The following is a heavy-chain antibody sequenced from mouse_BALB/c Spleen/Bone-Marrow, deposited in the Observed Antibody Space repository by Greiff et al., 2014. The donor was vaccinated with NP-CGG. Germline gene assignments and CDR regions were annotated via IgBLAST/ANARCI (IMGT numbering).Heavy chain of an antibody. V-gene: IGHV5-9-4*01. D-gene: IGHD2-1*01. CDR1: GFSFSSYD. J-gene: IGHJ2*01. CDR2: INSDGNYT. CDR3: ARPYGNYFDY. Sequence: EVKLQESGRGLVKPGGSLKLSCEASGFSFSSYDMSWVRQSQEKRLEWVAEINSDGNYTYYPNTVKGRFTISRDNAKNTLYLEMSSLRSEDTAMYCCARPYGNYFDYWGQGTTLTVSS.